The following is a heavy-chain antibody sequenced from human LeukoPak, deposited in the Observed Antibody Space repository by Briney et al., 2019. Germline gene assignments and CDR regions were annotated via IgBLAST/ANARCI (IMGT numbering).Heavy chain of an antibody. Sequence: ASVKVSCKAFGYTFTSNYMHWVRQAPGQGPEWMGVISPSGGSTTYAQKFQGRVTLTRDMSTSTDYLELSSLRSEDTAVYYCARVFNSGYDSAAPFDYWGQGTLVTVSS. CDR2: ISPSGGST. D-gene: IGHD5-12*01. J-gene: IGHJ4*02. V-gene: IGHV1-46*01. CDR3: ARVFNSGYDSAAPFDY. CDR1: GYTFTSNY.